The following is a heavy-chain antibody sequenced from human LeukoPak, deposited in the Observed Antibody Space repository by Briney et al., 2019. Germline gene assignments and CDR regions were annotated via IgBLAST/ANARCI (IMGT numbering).Heavy chain of an antibody. CDR3: ARDIWAVAGEYYFDY. CDR1: GDSVSSNSAA. V-gene: IGHV6-1*01. CDR2: TYYRSKLYN. D-gene: IGHD3-10*01. Sequence: SQTLSLTCAISGDSVSSNSAAWTWIRQSPSRGLEWLGRTYYRSKLYNDYAVSVKSRITIDPDTSENQFSLQLNSVTPDDTAVYYCARDIWAVAGEYYFDYWGQGTLVTVSS. J-gene: IGHJ4*02.